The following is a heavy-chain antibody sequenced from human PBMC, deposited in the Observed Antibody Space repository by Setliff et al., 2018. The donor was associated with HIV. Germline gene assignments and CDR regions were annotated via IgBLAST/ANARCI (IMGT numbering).Heavy chain of an antibody. V-gene: IGHV4-39*01. Sequence: SETLSLTCNVSGGSFSNSYYFWGWIRQPPGKGLEWIGSISYSGSTYYNPSLKSRVTMSVDTSKIQFSLKLSSVTAADTAVYYCARHRQGLTGSTPGYYMDVWGKGTTVTVSS. CDR1: GGSFSNSYYF. J-gene: IGHJ6*03. CDR3: ARHRQGLTGSTPGYYMDV. CDR2: ISYSGST. D-gene: IGHD1-7*01.